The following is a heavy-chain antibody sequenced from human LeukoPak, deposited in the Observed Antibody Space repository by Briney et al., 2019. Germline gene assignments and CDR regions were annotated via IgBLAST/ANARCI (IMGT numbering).Heavy chain of an antibody. D-gene: IGHD3-9*01. CDR1: GFTFSRYA. CDR3: AKGYYDILTGSLDY. CDR2: ISGSGGST. V-gene: IGHV3-23*01. Sequence: GGSLRLSCAASGFTFSRYAMSWVRQAPGKGLEWVSAISGSGGSTYYADSVKGRFTISRDNSKNTLYLQMNSLRAEDTAVYYCAKGYYDILTGSLDYWGQGTLVTVSS. J-gene: IGHJ4*02.